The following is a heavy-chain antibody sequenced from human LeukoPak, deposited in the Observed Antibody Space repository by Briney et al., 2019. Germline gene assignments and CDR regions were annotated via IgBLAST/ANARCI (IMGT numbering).Heavy chain of an antibody. CDR3: ARGYGSGSYFHY. CDR2: IHHSGRT. Sequence: SETLSLTCAVHGGSSSAYSWSWIRQPPGKGLEWIRVIHHSGRTNCSPSLKSRVTISVDTSKDQFSLKLTSVTAADTAVYYCARGYGSGSYFHYWGQGTGVTVPS. V-gene: IGHV4-34*01. D-gene: IGHD3-10*01. CDR1: GGSSSAYS. J-gene: IGHJ4*02.